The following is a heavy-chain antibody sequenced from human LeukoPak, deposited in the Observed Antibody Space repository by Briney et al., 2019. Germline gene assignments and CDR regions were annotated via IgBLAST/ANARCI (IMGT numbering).Heavy chain of an antibody. CDR2: IIPIFGTA. CDR3: ARDRNNYGDYEGWFDP. CDR1: GGTFSSYA. Sequence: SVKVSCKASGGTFSSYAISWVRQAPGQGLEWMGGIIPIFGTANYAQKFQGRVTITADESTSTAYMELSSLRSEDTAVYYCARDRNNYGDYEGWFDPWGQGTLVTVSS. D-gene: IGHD4-17*01. J-gene: IGHJ5*02. V-gene: IGHV1-69*13.